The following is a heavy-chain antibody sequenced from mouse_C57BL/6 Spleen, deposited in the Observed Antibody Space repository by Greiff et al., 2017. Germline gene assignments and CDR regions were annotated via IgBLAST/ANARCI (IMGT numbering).Heavy chain of an antibody. V-gene: IGHV1-72*01. CDR1: GYTFTSYW. CDR2: IDPNSGGT. D-gene: IGHD1-1*01. J-gene: IGHJ1*03. CDR3: GRGDYYGSSYEYFDV. Sequence: QVQLKQPGAELVKPGASVKLSCKASGYTFTSYWMHWVKQRPGRGLEWIGRIDPNSGGTKYNKKFQSKATLTVDHSSTTAFMQRSSLTSEDSAVYYCGRGDYYGSSYEYFDVWGTGTTVTVSS.